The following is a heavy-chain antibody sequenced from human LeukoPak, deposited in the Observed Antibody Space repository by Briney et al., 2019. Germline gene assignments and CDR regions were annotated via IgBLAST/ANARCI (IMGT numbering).Heavy chain of an antibody. D-gene: IGHD6-13*01. CDR2: ISSSSTYI. J-gene: IGHJ4*02. CDR1: GFTFSDYN. Sequence: PGGSLRLSCAASGFTFSDYNMNWVRQAPGKGLEWVSVISSSSTYIYYADSVKGRFTISRDNAKNSLYLQMNSLRAEDTAVYCCARISTAASLAIDYWGQGTLVTVST. CDR3: ARISTAASLAIDY. V-gene: IGHV3-21*06.